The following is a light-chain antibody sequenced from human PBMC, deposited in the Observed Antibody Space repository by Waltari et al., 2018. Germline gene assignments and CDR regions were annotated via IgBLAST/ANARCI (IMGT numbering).Light chain of an antibody. CDR2: AAS. CDR3: QKADSFPPYT. Sequence: DIQMTQSPSSVSASVGDTVTITCRASQDINNWLAWFQQKPGKTPKLLISAASSLRSGGPSRFSGSGFGTDFTLTISNLQPEDFAIYYCQKADSFPPYTFGQGTKVEIQ. J-gene: IGKJ2*01. CDR1: QDINNW. V-gene: IGKV1-12*01.